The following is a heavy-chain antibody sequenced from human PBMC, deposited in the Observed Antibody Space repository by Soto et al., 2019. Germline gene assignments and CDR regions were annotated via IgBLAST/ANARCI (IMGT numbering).Heavy chain of an antibody. CDR3: AHSVVAGLGYYFDY. CDR1: GFSLSTTRVG. V-gene: IGHV2-5*02. Sequence: QITLKESGPTLVKPTQTLTLTCTFSGFSLSTTRVGVGWIRQPPGKALEWLALIYWDDDKRYSPSLKSRLTITKDTSKNQVVLTMTNMDPLDTATYYCAHSVVAGLGYYFDYWGQGTLVTVSS. CDR2: IYWDDDK. D-gene: IGHD6-19*01. J-gene: IGHJ4*02.